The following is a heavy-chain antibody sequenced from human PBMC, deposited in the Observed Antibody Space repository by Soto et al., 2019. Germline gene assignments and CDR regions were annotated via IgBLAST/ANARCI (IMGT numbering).Heavy chain of an antibody. CDR3: ARIGWSGYFGRFDY. J-gene: IGHJ4*02. V-gene: IGHV4-4*09. CDR1: GGSLTSYF. CDR2: INHSGTT. Sequence: ETLSLSGGVSGGSLTSYFWGWIRLPPGKGLEWIGHINHSGTTNYSPSLKSRVTLSLDTSKNQFSLDVTSVTAADTAIYYCARIGWSGYFGRFDYWGPGSPVTVSS. D-gene: IGHD3-3*01.